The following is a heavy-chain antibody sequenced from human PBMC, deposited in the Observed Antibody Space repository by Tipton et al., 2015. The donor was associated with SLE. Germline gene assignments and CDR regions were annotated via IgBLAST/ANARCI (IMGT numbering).Heavy chain of an antibody. CDR2: FHYSGST. D-gene: IGHD3-16*01. CDR1: GGSISGYY. CDR3: ARRVGVLDAFDI. V-gene: IGHV4-59*08. J-gene: IGHJ3*02. Sequence: TLSLTCTLSGGSISGYYWSWIRQPPVKGLEWIGYFHYSGSTNYSPSLKRRVTISVDTSKNQFSLKLSSVTAADTSVSYCARRVGVLDAFDIWGQGTMVTVSS.